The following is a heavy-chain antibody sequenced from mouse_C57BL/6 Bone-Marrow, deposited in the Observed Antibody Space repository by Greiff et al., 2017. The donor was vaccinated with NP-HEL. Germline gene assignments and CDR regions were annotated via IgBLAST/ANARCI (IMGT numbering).Heavy chain of an antibody. V-gene: IGHV2-2*01. J-gene: IGHJ3*01. CDR2: IWSGGST. CDR1: GFSLTSYG. Sequence: QVQLQQSGPGLVQPSQSLSITCTVSGFSLTSYGVHWVRQSPGKGLEWLGVIWSGGSTDSTAAFISRLRISKDKSKSQVFFKMNSLQADDTAIYYWASYYYGSSPAWFAYWGQGTLVTVSA. D-gene: IGHD1-1*01. CDR3: ASYYYGSSPAWFAY.